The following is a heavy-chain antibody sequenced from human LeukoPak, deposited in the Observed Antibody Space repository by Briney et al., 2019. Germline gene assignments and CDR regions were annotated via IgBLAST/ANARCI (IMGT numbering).Heavy chain of an antibody. J-gene: IGHJ6*02. CDR3: ASTTPPPIAAPGTRGLGYYGMDV. CDR1: GGSFRSYV. D-gene: IGHD6-13*01. Sequence: GSSVKVSCKASGGSFRSYVISWVRLAPGQGLEWMGGIIPIFGTANYTQKFQGRVTITADESTSTAYMELSSLRSADTAVYYCASTTPPPIAAPGTRGLGYYGMDVWGQGTTVTVSS. V-gene: IGHV1-69*01. CDR2: IIPIFGTA.